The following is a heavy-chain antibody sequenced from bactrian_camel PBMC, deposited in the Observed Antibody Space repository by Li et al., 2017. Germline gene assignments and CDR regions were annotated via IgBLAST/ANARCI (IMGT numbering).Heavy chain of an antibody. D-gene: IGHD5*01. J-gene: IGHJ4*01. CDR1: GFTFGTYE. CDR3: ATSGVDWSIFED. V-gene: IGHV3S40*01. CDR2: VYTRDRRQYYT. Sequence: VQLVESGGGLVQPGGSLRLSCVASGFTFGTYEMIWVRQAPGEEREEVANVYTRDRRQYYTYYADSVKGRFTISQDTAKNTVFLQMNSLNSDDTALYYCATSGVDWSIFEDWGQGTQVTVS.